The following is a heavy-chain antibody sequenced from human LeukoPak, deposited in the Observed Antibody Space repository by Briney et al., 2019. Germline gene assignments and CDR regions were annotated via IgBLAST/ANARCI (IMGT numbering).Heavy chain of an antibody. Sequence: GGSLRFSCAASGFTFDDYAMHWVRQVPGKGLEWVSGISWNSGSIDYADSVKGRFTISRDNTKNSLHLQMDSLRTEDTAFYYCAKGSCSSTSCHFDYWGQGTLVTVSS. J-gene: IGHJ4*02. D-gene: IGHD2-2*01. CDR2: ISWNSGSI. CDR1: GFTFDDYA. V-gene: IGHV3-9*01. CDR3: AKGSCSSTSCHFDY.